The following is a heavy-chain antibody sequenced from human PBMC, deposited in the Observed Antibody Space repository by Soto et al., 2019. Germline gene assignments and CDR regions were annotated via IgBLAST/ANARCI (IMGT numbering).Heavy chain of an antibody. CDR2: INHNGYS. J-gene: IGHJ6*02. D-gene: IGHD1-1*01. V-gene: IGHV4-59*08. Sequence: QVQLQESGPGLVKPSETLSLTYTVSGGSIIDYYCSWFRQPPGKGLEWIGYINHNGYSAYNLSLKRRVTMSVDTSKTQFSLTLDSVTATDTAVYYCARQGYGPLHGLVDVWGQGTTVIVS. CDR3: ARQGYGPLHGLVDV. CDR1: GGSIIDYY.